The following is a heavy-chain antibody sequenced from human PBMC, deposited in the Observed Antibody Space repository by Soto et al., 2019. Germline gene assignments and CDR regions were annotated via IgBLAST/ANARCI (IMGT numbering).Heavy chain of an antibody. CDR2: ISGSGGST. CDR3: AKAAETRLYYYYYYMDV. CDR1: GFTFSSYA. Sequence: GGSLRLSCAASGFTFSSYAMSWVRQAPGKGLEWVSAISGSGGSTYYADSVKGRFTISRDNSKNTLYLQMNSLRAEDTAVYYCAKAAETRLYYYYYYMDVWGKGTTVTVSS. J-gene: IGHJ6*03. V-gene: IGHV3-23*01. D-gene: IGHD2-21*02.